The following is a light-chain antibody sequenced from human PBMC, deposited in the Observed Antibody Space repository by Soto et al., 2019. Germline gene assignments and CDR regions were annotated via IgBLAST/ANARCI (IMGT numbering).Light chain of an antibody. CDR3: QQRSKWVT. Sequence: EIVLTQSPATLSVSPGERATLSCRASQSVSSNLAWYQQKPGQAPRLLIYGASTRATGIPARFSGSGSGTDFTLTISSLEPEDFGIYYCQQRSKWVTFGRGTKVDI. CDR2: GAS. V-gene: IGKV3-11*01. CDR1: QSVSSN. J-gene: IGKJ4*01.